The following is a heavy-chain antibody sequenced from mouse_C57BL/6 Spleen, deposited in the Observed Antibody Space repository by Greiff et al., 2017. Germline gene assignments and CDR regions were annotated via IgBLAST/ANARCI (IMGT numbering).Heavy chain of an antibody. D-gene: IGHD1-1*01. Sequence: QVQLQQPGAELVKPGASVKLSCKASGYTFTSYWMQWVKQRPGQGLEWIGEIDPSDSYTNYNQKFKGKATLTVDTSSSPAYMQLSSLTSEDSAVYYCARTTTVVASYYYAMDYWGQGTSVTVSS. J-gene: IGHJ4*01. CDR3: ARTTTVVASYYYAMDY. CDR1: GYTFTSYW. V-gene: IGHV1-50*01. CDR2: IDPSDSYT.